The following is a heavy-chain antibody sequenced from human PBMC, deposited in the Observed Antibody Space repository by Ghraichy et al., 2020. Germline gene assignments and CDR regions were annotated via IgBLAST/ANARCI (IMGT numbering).Heavy chain of an antibody. V-gene: IGHV4-59*01. CDR3: ARVTNGRYFDWSGEYYFDY. D-gene: IGHD3-9*01. CDR1: GGFISSYY. Sequence: SETLSLTCTVSGGFISSYYWSWIRQPPGKGLEWIGYIYYSGSTNYNPSLKSRVTISVDTSKNQFSLKLSSVTAADTAVYYCARVTNGRYFDWSGEYYFDYWGQGTLVTVSS. J-gene: IGHJ4*02. CDR2: IYYSGST.